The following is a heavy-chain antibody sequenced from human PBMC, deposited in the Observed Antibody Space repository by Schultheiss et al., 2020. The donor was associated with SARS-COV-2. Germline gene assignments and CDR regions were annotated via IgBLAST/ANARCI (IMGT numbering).Heavy chain of an antibody. CDR2: IYSCGST. CDR3: ARSSSGGSSDY. V-gene: IGHV3-66*03. D-gene: IGHD2-15*01. CDR1: GFTVSSNY. J-gene: IGHJ4*02. Sequence: GGSLRLSCAASGFTVSSNYMSWVRQAPGKGLEWVSVIYSCGSTYYADSVKGRFTISRDNSKNTLYLQMNSLRAEDTAMYYCARSSSGGSSDYWGQGTLVTVSS.